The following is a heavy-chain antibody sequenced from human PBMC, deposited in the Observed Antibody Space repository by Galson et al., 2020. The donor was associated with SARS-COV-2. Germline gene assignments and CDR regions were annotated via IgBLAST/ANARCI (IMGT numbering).Heavy chain of an antibody. CDR3: ARAGEGGSYYYYYGMDV. V-gene: IGHV3-13*01. CDR1: GFTFSSYD. Sequence: GWSLRLSCAASGFTFSSYDMHWVRQATGKGLEWVSAIGTAGDTYYPGSVKGRFTISRENAKNSLYLQMNSLRAGETAVYYCARAGEGGSYYYYYGMDVWGEWTTVTVSS. D-gene: IGHD1-26*01. J-gene: IGHJ6*04. CDR2: IGTAGDT.